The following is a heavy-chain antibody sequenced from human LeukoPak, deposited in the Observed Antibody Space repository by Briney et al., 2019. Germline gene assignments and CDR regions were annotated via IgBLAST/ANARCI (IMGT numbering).Heavy chain of an antibody. CDR3: ARDNRWGLYYMDV. J-gene: IGHJ6*03. CDR1: GGSISSGSYY. CDR2: IYTSGST. D-gene: IGHD7-27*01. Sequence: SETLSLTCTVSGGSISSGSYYWSWIRQPAGKGLEWIGRIYTSGSTNYNPSLKSRVTISVDTSKNQFSLKLSSVTAADTAVYYCARDNRWGLYYMDVWGKGTTVTVSS. V-gene: IGHV4-61*02.